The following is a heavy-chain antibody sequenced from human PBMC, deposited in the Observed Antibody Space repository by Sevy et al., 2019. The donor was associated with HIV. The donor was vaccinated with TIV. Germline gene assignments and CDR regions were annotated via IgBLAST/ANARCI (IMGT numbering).Heavy chain of an antibody. Sequence: ASVKVSCKASGYTFTSYAMNWVRQAPGQGLEWMGWINTNTGNPTYAQGFTGWFVFSLDTSVSTAYLQISSLKAEDTAVYYCSRDRSIAVNYYYYGMDVWGQGTTVTVSS. V-gene: IGHV7-4-1*02. CDR3: SRDRSIAVNYYYYGMDV. J-gene: IGHJ6*02. CDR1: GYTFTSYA. CDR2: INTNTGNP. D-gene: IGHD6-6*01.